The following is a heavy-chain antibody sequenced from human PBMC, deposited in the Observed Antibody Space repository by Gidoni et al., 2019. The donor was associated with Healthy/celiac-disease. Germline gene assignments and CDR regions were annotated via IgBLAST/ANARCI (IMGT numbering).Heavy chain of an antibody. CDR1: GFPFSCHA. D-gene: IGHD3-22*01. J-gene: IGHJ4*02. Sequence: EVQRLESGGGLVQPGGSLRLSCAASGFPFSCHAMSWVRQAPGKGLEWVSAISGSGGSTYYADSVKGRFTISRDNSKNTLYLQMNSLRAEDTAVYYCAKDGSINYYDSSGYFDYWGQGTLVTVSS. CDR3: AKDGSINYYDSSGYFDY. CDR2: ISGSGGST. V-gene: IGHV3-23*01.